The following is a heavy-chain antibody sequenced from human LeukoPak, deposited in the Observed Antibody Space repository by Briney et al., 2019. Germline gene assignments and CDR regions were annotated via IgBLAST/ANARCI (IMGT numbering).Heavy chain of an antibody. J-gene: IGHJ5*02. V-gene: IGHV4-59*08. Sequence: PSETLSLTCTVSGGSISSYYWSWIRQPPGKGLEWIGYMFYSGSTNYNPSLKSRVTISVDTSKNQFSLKLGSVTAADTAVYYCARRTWEFWFGPWGQGTLVTVSS. CDR3: ARRTWEFWFGP. D-gene: IGHD1-26*01. CDR1: GGSISSYY. CDR2: MFYSGST.